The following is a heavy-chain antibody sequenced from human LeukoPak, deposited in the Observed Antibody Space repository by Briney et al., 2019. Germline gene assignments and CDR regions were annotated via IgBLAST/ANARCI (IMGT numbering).Heavy chain of an antibody. J-gene: IGHJ3*02. V-gene: IGHV4-34*01. Sequence: SETLSLTCAVYGGSFSGYYWSWIRQPPGKGLEWIGEINHSGRTNYNPSPKSRVNISVDTSKDQFSLKLSSVTAADTAVYYCARQGIGYCSSTSCHDAFDIWGQGTMVTVSS. CDR3: ARQGIGYCSSTSCHDAFDI. CDR2: INHSGRT. D-gene: IGHD2-2*01. CDR1: GGSFSGYY.